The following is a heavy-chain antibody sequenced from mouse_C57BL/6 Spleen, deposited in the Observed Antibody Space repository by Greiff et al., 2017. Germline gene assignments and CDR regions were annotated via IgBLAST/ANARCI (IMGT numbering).Heavy chain of an antibody. V-gene: IGHV5-2*03. CDR3: ARVDPQGGMDY. CDR2: INSDGGST. CDR1: EYEFPSHD. Sequence: EVKVEESGGGLVQPGESLKLSCESNEYEFPSHDMSWVRKTPEKRLELVAAINSDGGSTYYPDTMERRFIISRDNTKKTLYLQMSSLRSEDTALYYCARVDPQGGMDYWGQGTSVTVSS. J-gene: IGHJ4*01.